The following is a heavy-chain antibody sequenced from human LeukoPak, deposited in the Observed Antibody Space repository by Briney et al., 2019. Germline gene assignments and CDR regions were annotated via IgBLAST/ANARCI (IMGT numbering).Heavy chain of an antibody. Sequence: SETLSLTCTVSGGSISSYYWSWIRQPPGKGLEWIGYIYYSGSTNYNPSLKSRVTISVDTSKNQFSLKLSSVTAADTAVYYCARYPNTIFGVAPAYWYLDLWGRGTLVTVSS. D-gene: IGHD3-3*01. CDR1: GGSISSYY. CDR2: IYYSGST. V-gene: IGHV4-59*01. J-gene: IGHJ2*01. CDR3: ARYPNTIFGVAPAYWYLDL.